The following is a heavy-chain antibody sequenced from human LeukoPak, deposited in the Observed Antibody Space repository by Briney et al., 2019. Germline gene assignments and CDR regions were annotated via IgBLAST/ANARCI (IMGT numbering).Heavy chain of an antibody. CDR3: ARSQEITYSGYDYFWFDP. Sequence: SETLSLTCTVSGDSLRSYYWNWIRQPPGKGLEWIGNIYYSGSTNYNPSLKSRVTISVDTSKNLFSLKLSSVTGADTAVYYCARSQEITYSGYDYFWFDPWGQGTLVTVSS. CDR1: GDSLRSYY. D-gene: IGHD5-12*01. J-gene: IGHJ5*02. V-gene: IGHV4-59*08. CDR2: IYYSGST.